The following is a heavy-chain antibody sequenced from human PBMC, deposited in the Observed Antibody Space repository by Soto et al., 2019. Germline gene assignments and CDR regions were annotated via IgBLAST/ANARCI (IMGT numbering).Heavy chain of an antibody. CDR2: INHSGST. Sequence: SENLSLTCASSGRCFSRYYWSWIRPPPGKGLEWIGEINHSGSTNYDPSLKSRVTISVDTSKNQFSLKLSSVTAADTAVYYCARGQRRYYCYCGMDGWGQGHTVIVSS. J-gene: IGHJ6*02. V-gene: IGHV4-34*01. CDR3: ARGQRRYYCYCGMDG. CDR1: GRCFSRYY.